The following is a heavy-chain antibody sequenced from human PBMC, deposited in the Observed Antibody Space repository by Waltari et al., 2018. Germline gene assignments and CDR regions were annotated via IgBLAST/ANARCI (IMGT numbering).Heavy chain of an antibody. CDR3: ARRFNL. CDR1: GFTFSDFE. V-gene: IGHV3-48*03. Sequence: EERLVEYGGNLVQPGGSLRLSCAASGFTFSDFEMNWVRRAPGKGLGWVSYITTGGNIIYQADSVKHRFTSYRDNAKESWYRQMDSLRVEDTAIYYCARRFNLWGPGTTVTVSS. J-gene: IGHJ6*02. D-gene: IGHD3-16*01. CDR2: ITTGGNII.